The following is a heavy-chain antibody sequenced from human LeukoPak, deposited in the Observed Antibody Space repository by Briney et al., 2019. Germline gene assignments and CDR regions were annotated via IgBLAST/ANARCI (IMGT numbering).Heavy chain of an antibody. J-gene: IGHJ4*02. D-gene: IGHD5-18*01. V-gene: IGHV3-48*03. CDR1: GFTFSSYE. CDR3: ARAGYRALKDY. Sequence: GGSLRLSCAASGFTFSSYEMNWVRQAPGKGLEWVSYISSSGSTIYYADSVKGRFTISRDNAKNSLYLQMNSLRAEDTAVYYCARAGYRALKDYWGQGTLVTVSS. CDR2: ISSSGSTI.